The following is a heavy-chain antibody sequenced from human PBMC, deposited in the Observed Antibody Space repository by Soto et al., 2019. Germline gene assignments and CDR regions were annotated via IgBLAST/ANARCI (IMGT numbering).Heavy chain of an antibody. Sequence: QVQLVQSGAEVKKPGSSVKVSCKASGGTFSSYAISWVRQAPGQGLEWMGGIIPIFGTANYAQKFQGRVTITADESTSTPYMELSSLRSEDTAVYYCASATSLQLGYYYGMDVWGQGTTVTVSS. V-gene: IGHV1-69*12. CDR2: IIPIFGTA. D-gene: IGHD5-18*01. CDR1: GGTFSSYA. J-gene: IGHJ6*02. CDR3: ASATSLQLGYYYGMDV.